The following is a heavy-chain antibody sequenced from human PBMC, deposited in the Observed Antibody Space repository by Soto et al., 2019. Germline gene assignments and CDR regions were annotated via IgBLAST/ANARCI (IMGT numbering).Heavy chain of an antibody. V-gene: IGHV4-59*01. CDR3: AREGNLGRWLQPLDF. CDR2: IHYNGNT. D-gene: IGHD5-12*01. Sequence: QVQLQVSAPGLVKPSETLSLTCTVSGDSISAYSWSWVRQPPGKGLEWIGNIHYNGNTKYNPSLKSRVSMSVDTSKNQFSLRLISVTAVDTAKYFCAREGNLGRWLQPLDFWGQGTLVTVSS. J-gene: IGHJ4*02. CDR1: GDSISAYS.